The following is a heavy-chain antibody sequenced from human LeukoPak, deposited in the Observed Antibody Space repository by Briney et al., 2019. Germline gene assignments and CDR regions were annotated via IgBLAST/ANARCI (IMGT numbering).Heavy chain of an antibody. CDR3: AKRRLYSSGWFDY. J-gene: IGHJ4*02. CDR1: GFPFRSYG. Sequence: GGSLRLSCAASGFPFRSYGMSWVRQAPGKGLEWVSAISGSGGSTYYADSVKGRFTISRDNSKNTLYLQMNSLRAEDTAVYYCAKRRLYSSGWFDYWGQGTLVTVSS. D-gene: IGHD6-19*01. CDR2: ISGSGGST. V-gene: IGHV3-23*01.